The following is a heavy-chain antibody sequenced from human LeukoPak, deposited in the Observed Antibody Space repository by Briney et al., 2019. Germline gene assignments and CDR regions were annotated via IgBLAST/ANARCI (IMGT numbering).Heavy chain of an antibody. CDR3: ARSTGSTMFIDY. CDR2: IYYSENT. J-gene: IGHJ4*02. CDR1: GGSISPYY. V-gene: IGHV4-59*01. Sequence: TSETLSLTCTVSGGSISPYYWSWIRQPPGKGLEWLGYIYYSENTDYNPSLKSRVAISVDTSKNKFSLKLSSVTAADTAVYYCARSTGSTMFIDYWGQGTLVTVSS. D-gene: IGHD3-10*02.